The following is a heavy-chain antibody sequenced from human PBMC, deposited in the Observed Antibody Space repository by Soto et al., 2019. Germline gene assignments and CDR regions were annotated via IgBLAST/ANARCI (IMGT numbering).Heavy chain of an antibody. CDR1: GFTFSKFD. V-gene: IGHV3-30-3*01. J-gene: IGHJ6*02. CDR3: ARGDQYDILLRYYAMDV. Sequence: QVQLVESGGGVVQPGTSLRLSCVASGFTFSKFDMHWIRQTPDKRLQWMAFIAYDGINKYYTGSVKGRFTVSRDNSKNTVSLQMNNLGLEDTATYFCARGDQYDILLRYYAMDVWGLGTTVSISS. CDR2: IAYDGINK. D-gene: IGHD1-26*01.